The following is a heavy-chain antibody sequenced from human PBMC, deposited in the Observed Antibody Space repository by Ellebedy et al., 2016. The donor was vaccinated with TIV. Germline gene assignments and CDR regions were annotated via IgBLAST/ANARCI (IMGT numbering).Heavy chain of an antibody. CDR3: ARGLLKTGFDY. J-gene: IGHJ4*02. CDR1: GDSVPSNSVA. D-gene: IGHD1-26*01. V-gene: IGHV6-1*01. CDR2: TYYRSKWNN. Sequence: SQTLSLTCAISGDSVPSNSVAWNWIRQSPSRGLEWLGRTYYRSKWNNDYTVSVKSRITINPDTSKNQFSLQLSSVTPEDTAVYYCARGLLKTGFDYWGQGTLVTVSS.